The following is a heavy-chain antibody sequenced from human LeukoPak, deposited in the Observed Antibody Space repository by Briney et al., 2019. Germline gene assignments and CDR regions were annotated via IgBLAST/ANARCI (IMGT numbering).Heavy chain of an antibody. CDR2: ISYDGSNK. CDR3: ARDLKRYFDWFYGMDV. CDR1: GFTFSSYA. Sequence: GGSLRLSCAASGFTFSSYAMHWVRQAPGKGLEWAAVISYDGSNKYYADSVKGRFTISRDNSKNTLYLQMNSLRAEDTAVYYCARDLKRYFDWFYGMDVWGQGTTVTVSS. J-gene: IGHJ6*02. D-gene: IGHD3-9*01. V-gene: IGHV3-30*04.